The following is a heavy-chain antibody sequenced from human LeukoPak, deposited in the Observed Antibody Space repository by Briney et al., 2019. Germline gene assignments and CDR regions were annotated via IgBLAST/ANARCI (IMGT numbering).Heavy chain of an antibody. CDR2: ISTDGSYT. J-gene: IGHJ4*02. CDR3: ATADGDYRHFDT. D-gene: IGHD4-17*01. Sequence: QPGGSLRLSGAGGASSGYWMNWVRRVRGQRGLWVSHISTDGSYTNYADSVQSRFTTSRDNATNTLYLQMNSLRAEDTAVYYCATADGDYRHFDTWGQGTLVTVSS. V-gene: IGHV3-74*01. CDR1: GGASSGYW.